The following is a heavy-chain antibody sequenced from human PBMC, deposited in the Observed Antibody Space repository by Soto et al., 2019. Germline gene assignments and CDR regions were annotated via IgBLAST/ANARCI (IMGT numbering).Heavy chain of an antibody. V-gene: IGHV3-9*01. CDR3: AKDYSSGFNWFDP. CDR1: GFTFDDYA. J-gene: IGHJ5*02. D-gene: IGHD6-19*01. Sequence: GGSLRLSCAASGFTFDDYAMHWVRQAPGKGLEWVSGISWNSGSIGYADSVKGRFTISRDNAKNSLYLQMNSLRAEDTALYYCAKDYSSGFNWFDPWGQGTLVTVSS. CDR2: ISWNSGSI.